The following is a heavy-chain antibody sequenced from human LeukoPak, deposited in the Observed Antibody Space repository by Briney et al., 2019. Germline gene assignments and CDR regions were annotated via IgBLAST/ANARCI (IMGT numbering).Heavy chain of an antibody. CDR3: ARGRVGATSPLGY. CDR1: GGSFSGYY. D-gene: IGHD1-26*01. V-gene: IGHV4-34*01. J-gene: IGHJ4*02. Sequence: SETLSLTCAVYGGSFSGYYWNWIRQPPGKGLEWIGETNHSGSTNYNPSLKSRVTISVDTSKNQFSLKLSSVTAADTAVYYCARGRVGATSPLGYWGQGTLVTASS. CDR2: TNHSGST.